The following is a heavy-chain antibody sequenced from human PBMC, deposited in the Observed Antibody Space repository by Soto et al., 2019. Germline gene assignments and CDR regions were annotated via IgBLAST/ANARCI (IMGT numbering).Heavy chain of an antibody. CDR3: ARAPAGSSGGLYYYYGMDV. CDR1: GFTFSSYW. CDR2: INSDGSST. J-gene: IGHJ6*02. V-gene: IGHV3-74*01. D-gene: IGHD2-15*01. Sequence: LSLTCAASGFTFSSYWMHWVRQAPGKGLVWVSRINSDGSSTSYADSVKGRFTISRDNAKNTLYLQMNSLRAEDTAVYYCARAPAGSSGGLYYYYGMDVWGQGTTVTVSS.